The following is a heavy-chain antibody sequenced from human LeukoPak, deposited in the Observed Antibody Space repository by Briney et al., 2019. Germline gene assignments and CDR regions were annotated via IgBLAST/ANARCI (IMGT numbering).Heavy chain of an antibody. CDR3: ARDQADNYYALDV. Sequence: ASVRVSCKASGYSFTGYYLHWVRQAPGQGLEWMGLINPQTGFTTIAQKFQGRVTMTMDTSISTIYMEMNSLRSDDTATFYCARDQADNYYALDVWGQGTSLVVSS. CDR1: GYSFTGYY. V-gene: IGHV1-2*02. CDR2: INPQTGFT. J-gene: IGHJ6*02.